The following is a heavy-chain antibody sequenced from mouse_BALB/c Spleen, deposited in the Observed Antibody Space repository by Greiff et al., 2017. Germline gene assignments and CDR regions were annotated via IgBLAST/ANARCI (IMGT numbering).Heavy chain of an antibody. CDR2: INPSTGYT. CDR1: GYTFTSFC. D-gene: IGHD1-1*01. CDR3: ASYGKRYAMDY. J-gene: IGHJ4*01. V-gene: IGHV1-7*01. Sequence: QVQLQQSGAELAKPGASVKMSCKASGYTFTSFCMHWVKQRPGQGLEWIGYINPSTGYTEYNQKFKDKATLTADKSSSTAYMQLSSLTSEDSAVYYCASYGKRYAMDYWGQGTSVTVSS.